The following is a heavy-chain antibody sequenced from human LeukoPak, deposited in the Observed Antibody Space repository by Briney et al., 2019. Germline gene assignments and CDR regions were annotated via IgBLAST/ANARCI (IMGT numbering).Heavy chain of an antibody. CDR1: GGTFSSYA. CDR3: ARALRYGDYDGYY. CDR2: IIPIFGTA. Sequence: SVKVSCKASGGTFSSYAITWVRQAPGQGLEWMGGIIPIFGTANYAQKFQGRVTITADIAYMELSSLRSEDTAVYYCARALRYGDYDGYYWGQGTLVTVSS. D-gene: IGHD4-17*01. J-gene: IGHJ4*02. V-gene: IGHV1-69*13.